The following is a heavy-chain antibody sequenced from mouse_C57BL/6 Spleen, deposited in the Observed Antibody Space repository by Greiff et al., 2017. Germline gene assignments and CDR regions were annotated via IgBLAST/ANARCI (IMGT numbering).Heavy chain of an antibody. CDR3: ARRDSNPYYYAMDY. J-gene: IGHJ4*01. Sequence: VQLQQSGPGLVQPSQSLSITCTVSGFSLTSYGVHWVRQSPGKGLEWLGVIWSGGSTDYNAAFISRLSISKDNSKSQVFFKMNSLQADDTAIYYCARRDSNPYYYAMDYWGQGTSVTVSS. CDR2: IWSGGST. V-gene: IGHV2-2*01. CDR1: GFSLTSYG. D-gene: IGHD2-5*01.